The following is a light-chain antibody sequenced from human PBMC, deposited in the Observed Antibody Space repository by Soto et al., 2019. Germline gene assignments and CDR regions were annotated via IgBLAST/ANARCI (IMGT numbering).Light chain of an antibody. J-gene: IGKJ3*01. CDR1: QSVSSY. CDR2: DAS. Sequence: EIVLTQSPATLSLSPGERATLSCRASQSVSSYLAWYQQKPGQAPRLLIYDASNRATGIPARFSGSGSGTAFTLTISSLEPEEFASYYCQQRSNWPRVTFGPGTKVDIK. V-gene: IGKV3-11*01. CDR3: QQRSNWPRVT.